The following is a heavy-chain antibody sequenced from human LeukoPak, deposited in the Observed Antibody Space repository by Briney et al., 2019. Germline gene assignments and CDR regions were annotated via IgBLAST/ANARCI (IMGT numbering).Heavy chain of an antibody. V-gene: IGHV1-69*04. J-gene: IGHJ3*02. CDR2: IIPILGIA. D-gene: IGHD3-16*01. CDR3: ASYLGELFSGAFDI. CDR1: GGTFSSYA. Sequence: SVKVSCKASGGTFSSYAISWVRQAPGQGLEWMGRIIPILGIANYAQKFQGRVTITADKSTSTAYVELSSLRSEDTAVYYCASYLGELFSGAFDIWGQGTMVTVSS.